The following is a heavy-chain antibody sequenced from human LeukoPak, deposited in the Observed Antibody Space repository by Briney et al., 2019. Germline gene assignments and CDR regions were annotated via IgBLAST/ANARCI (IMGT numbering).Heavy chain of an antibody. CDR2: IDTSETT. D-gene: IGHD2-2*01. CDR1: GGSISSGTHY. V-gene: IGHV4-61*09. CDR3: ARLPPAANGGSFDY. Sequence: SETLSLTCAVSGGSISSGTHYWSWIRQPAGKGLEWTAYIDTSETTNYNPSLKSRVTISVDTSKNHFSLKLSSVTAADTAVYYCARLPPAANGGSFDYWGQGTLVTVSS. J-gene: IGHJ4*02.